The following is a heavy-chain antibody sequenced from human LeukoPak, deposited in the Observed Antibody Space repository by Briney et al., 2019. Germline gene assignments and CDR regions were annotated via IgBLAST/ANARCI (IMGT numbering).Heavy chain of an antibody. D-gene: IGHD3-9*01. CDR2: ISYDGSNK. CDR1: GFTFSSYG. V-gene: IGHV3-30*18. Sequence: GGSLRLSCAASGFTFSSYGMHWVRQAPGKGLEWVAVISYDGSNKYYADSVKGRFTISRDNSKNTLYLQMNSLRAEDTAVYYCAKDPLPSYYDILTGYPSPGYYYGMDVWGKGTTVTVSS. CDR3: AKDPLPSYYDILTGYPSPGYYYGMDV. J-gene: IGHJ6*04.